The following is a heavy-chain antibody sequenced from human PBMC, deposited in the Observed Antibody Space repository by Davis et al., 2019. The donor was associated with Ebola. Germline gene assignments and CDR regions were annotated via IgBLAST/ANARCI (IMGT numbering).Heavy chain of an antibody. J-gene: IGHJ4*02. D-gene: IGHD2-15*01. V-gene: IGHV3-23*01. CDR3: AKDLWGIVVVVAATPGLDY. Sequence: GGSLRLSCAASGFTFSSYAMSWVRQAPGKGLEWVSAISGSGGSTYYADSVKGRFTISRDNSKNTLYLQMNSLRAEDTAVYYCAKDLWGIVVVVAATPGLDYWGQGTLVTVSS. CDR1: GFTFSSYA. CDR2: ISGSGGST.